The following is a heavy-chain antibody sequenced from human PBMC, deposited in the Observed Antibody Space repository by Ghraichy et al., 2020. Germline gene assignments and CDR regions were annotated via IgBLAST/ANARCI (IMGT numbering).Heavy chain of an antibody. V-gene: IGHV4-59*01. CDR3: ARGDLDYGNWFDP. D-gene: IGHD4-17*01. CDR1: GGSISSYY. CDR2: IYYSGST. J-gene: IGHJ5*02. Sequence: SETLSLTCTVSGGSISSYYWSWIRQPPGKGLEWIGYIYYSGSTNYNPSLKSRVTISVDTSKNQFSLKLSSVTAADTAVYYCARGDLDYGNWFDPWGQGTLVTVSS.